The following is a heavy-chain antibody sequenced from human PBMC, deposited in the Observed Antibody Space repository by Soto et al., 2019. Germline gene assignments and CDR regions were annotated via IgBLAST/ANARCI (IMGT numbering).Heavy chain of an antibody. Sequence: GGSLRLSCAASGFTFSSYEMNWVRPAPGKGLEWVSYISSSGSTIYYADSVKGRFTISRDNAKNSLYLQMNSLRAEDTAVYYCARGGTIFRVEENYYFDYWGQGTLVTVSS. CDR3: ARGGTIFRVEENYYFDY. J-gene: IGHJ4*02. CDR2: ISSSGSTI. CDR1: GFTFSSYE. D-gene: IGHD3-3*01. V-gene: IGHV3-48*03.